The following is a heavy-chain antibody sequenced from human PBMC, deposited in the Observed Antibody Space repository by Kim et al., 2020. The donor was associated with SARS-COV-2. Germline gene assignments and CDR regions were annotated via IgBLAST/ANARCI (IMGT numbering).Heavy chain of an antibody. V-gene: IGHV3-20*04. CDR3: ASDNVYDNSGVHGVLFD. Sequence: GGSLRLSCAASGFNLGDWGMSWVRQKPGRGLEWICGITWEGEKTDYVDSVRGRFTISRDVAKSSLYLQMDSLRAEDTAIYYCASDNVYDNSGVHGVLFD. CDR2: ITWEGEKT. CDR1: GFNLGDWG. D-gene: IGHD2-8*01. J-gene: IGHJ4*01.